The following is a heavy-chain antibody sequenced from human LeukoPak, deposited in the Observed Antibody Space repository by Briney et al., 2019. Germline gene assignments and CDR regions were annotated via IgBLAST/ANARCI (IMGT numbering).Heavy chain of an antibody. CDR1: GFTFSNFG. J-gene: IGHJ6*03. V-gene: IGHV3-23*01. D-gene: IGHD3-16*01. CDR2: ISGSGGSR. CDR3: AKGLDASGISYSFSMDV. Sequence: GGSLRLAWAAAGFTFSNFGMTWVRQAPGEGLGWVSWISGSGGSRYYVASVKGPLTISRDKSKNTLYLQMNNLRAEDPAVYYCAKGLDASGISYSFSMDVWGKGTTVSVSS.